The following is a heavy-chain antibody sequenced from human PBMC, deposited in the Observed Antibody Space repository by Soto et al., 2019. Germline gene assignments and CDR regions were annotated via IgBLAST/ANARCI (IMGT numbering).Heavy chain of an antibody. CDR2: IYYSGST. D-gene: IGHD3-3*01. Sequence: SETLSLTCTVSGGSISSYYWSWIRQPPGKGLEWIGYIYYSGSTNYNPSLKSRVTISVDTSKNQFPLKLSSVTAADTAVYYCARENYDFWSGYAPRYFDYWGQGTLVTVSS. J-gene: IGHJ4*02. V-gene: IGHV4-59*01. CDR1: GGSISSYY. CDR3: ARENYDFWSGYAPRYFDY.